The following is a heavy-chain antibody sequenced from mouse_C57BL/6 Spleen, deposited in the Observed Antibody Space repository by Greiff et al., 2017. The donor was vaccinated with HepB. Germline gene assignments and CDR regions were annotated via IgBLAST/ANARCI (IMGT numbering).Heavy chain of an antibody. Sequence: LVAPSQSLSITCTVSGFSLTSYGVHWVRQPPGKGLEWLVVIWSDGSTTYNSALKSRLSISKDNSKSQVFLKMNSLQTDDTAMYYCARHEGSSYGAMDYWGQGTSVTVSS. V-gene: IGHV2-6-2*01. CDR1: GFSLTSYG. CDR3: ARHEGSSYGAMDY. J-gene: IGHJ4*01. CDR2: IWSDGST. D-gene: IGHD1-1*01.